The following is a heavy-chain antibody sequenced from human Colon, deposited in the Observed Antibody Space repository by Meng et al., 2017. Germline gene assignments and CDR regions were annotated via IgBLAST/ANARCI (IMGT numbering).Heavy chain of an antibody. J-gene: IGHJ4*02. CDR1: GDSVTTTLSS. CDR3: ARGYRGSTYFAY. V-gene: IGHV4-30-2*06. D-gene: IGHD3-16*01. CDR2: IYDNGYT. Sequence: QLQLQESGSIRVKPSQTLSLTCAVSGDSVTTTLSSWSWIRQSPGKGLEWIGNIYDNGYTYYSPSLRSRVTISVDRSNNQFSLNLNSVTAADTAVYFCARGYRGSTYFAYWGQGILVTVSS.